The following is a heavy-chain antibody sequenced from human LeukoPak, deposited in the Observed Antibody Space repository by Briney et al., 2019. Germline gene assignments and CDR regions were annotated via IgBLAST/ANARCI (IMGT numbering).Heavy chain of an antibody. Sequence: GGSLRLSCAPSGLTFSNAWMHWVRQAPGKGLVWVSRINSDGSSTSYADSVKGRFTTSRDNAKNTLYLQMHSLRADDTAVYYCAGGYGFEYWGQGTLVTVSS. CDR3: AGGYGFEY. CDR1: GLTFSNAW. J-gene: IGHJ4*02. CDR2: INSDGSST. V-gene: IGHV3-74*01. D-gene: IGHD1-1*01.